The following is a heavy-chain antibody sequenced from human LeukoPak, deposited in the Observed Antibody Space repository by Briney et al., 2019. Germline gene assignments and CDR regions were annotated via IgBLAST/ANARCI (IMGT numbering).Heavy chain of an antibody. J-gene: IGHJ5*02. Sequence: QAGGSLRLSCAASGFTFDDYAMHWVRQAPGKGLEWVSGISWNSGSIGYADSVKGRFTISRDNAKNSLYLQMNSLRAEDTALYYCAKENKAFDPWGQGTLVTVSS. V-gene: IGHV3-9*01. CDR3: AKENKAFDP. D-gene: IGHD2/OR15-2a*01. CDR1: GFTFDDYA. CDR2: ISWNSGSI.